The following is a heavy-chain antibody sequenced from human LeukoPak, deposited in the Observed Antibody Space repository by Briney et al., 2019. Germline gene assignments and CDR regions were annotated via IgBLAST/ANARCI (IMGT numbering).Heavy chain of an antibody. V-gene: IGHV1-2*02. Sequence: ASVKVSCKASGYSFTDYYIHWARQAPGQGLEWMGWINPKGGGINYAPEFQGRVTMTRDTSITTAYMELSSLRSDDTAIYYCARDTCDGGDCFNWLDPWGQGTLVTVSS. CDR1: GYSFTDYY. CDR2: INPKGGGI. CDR3: ARDTCDGGDCFNWLDP. D-gene: IGHD2-21*02. J-gene: IGHJ5*02.